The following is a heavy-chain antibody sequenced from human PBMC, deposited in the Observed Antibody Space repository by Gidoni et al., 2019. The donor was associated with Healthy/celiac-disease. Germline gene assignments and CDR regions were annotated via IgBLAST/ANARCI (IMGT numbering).Heavy chain of an antibody. D-gene: IGHD3-3*01. CDR3: ARDGFLDSITIHYYGMDV. Sequence: EVQLVESGGGLVKPGGSLRLSCAASGFTFSSYSMNWVRQAPGKGLEWVSSISSSSSYIYYADSVKGRFTISRDNAKNSLYLQMNSLRAEDTAVYYCARDGFLDSITIHYYGMDVWGQGTTVTVSS. CDR2: ISSSSSYI. V-gene: IGHV3-21*01. CDR1: GFTFSSYS. J-gene: IGHJ6*02.